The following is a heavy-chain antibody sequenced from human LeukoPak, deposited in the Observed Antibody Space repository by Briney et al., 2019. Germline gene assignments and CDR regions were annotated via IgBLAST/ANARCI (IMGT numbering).Heavy chain of an antibody. CDR1: GGSFSGYY. J-gene: IGHJ4*02. CDR3: ARGGYLKNFDY. D-gene: IGHD1-26*01. Sequence: KPSETLSLTCAVYGGSFSGYYWSWFRQPPGKGLEWIGEINHSGSTNYNPSLKNRVTISVDTSKNQFSLKLSSVTAADTAVYYCARGGYLKNFDYWGQGTLVTVSS. V-gene: IGHV4-34*01. CDR2: INHSGST.